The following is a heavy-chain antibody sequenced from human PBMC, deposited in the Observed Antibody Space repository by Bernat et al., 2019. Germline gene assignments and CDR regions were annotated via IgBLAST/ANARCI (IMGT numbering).Heavy chain of an antibody. CDR1: GFTFSSYA. V-gene: IGHV3-23*01. CDR2: ISGSGGRT. CDR3: ATGSAGYYYYGMDV. J-gene: IGHJ6*02. Sequence: EVQLLESGGGLVQPGGSLRLSCAASGFTFSSYAMSWVRQAPGKGLEWVSAISGSGGRTYYADSVKGRFPISRDNSKNTLYLQMNSLRAEDTAVYYCATGSAGYYYYGMDVWGQGTTVPVSS. D-gene: IGHD4-17*01.